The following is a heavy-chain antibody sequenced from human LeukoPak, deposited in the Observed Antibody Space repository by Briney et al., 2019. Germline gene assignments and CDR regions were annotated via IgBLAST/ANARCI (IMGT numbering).Heavy chain of an antibody. J-gene: IGHJ4*02. D-gene: IGHD6-19*01. Sequence: GGSLRLSCAASEFPFSVYEMYWVRQAPGKGLEWVSYISSSGGTRYYAGSVKGRFTISRDNAKNSLYLQMNSLRAEDTAVYYCTTLTVASSFDYWGQGALVTVSS. CDR3: TTLTVASSFDY. V-gene: IGHV3-48*03. CDR1: EFPFSVYE. CDR2: ISSSGGTR.